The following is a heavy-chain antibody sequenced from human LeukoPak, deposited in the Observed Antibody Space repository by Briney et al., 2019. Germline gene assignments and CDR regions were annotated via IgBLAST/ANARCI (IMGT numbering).Heavy chain of an antibody. CDR2: IYTGGST. D-gene: IGHD3-10*01. J-gene: IGHJ4*02. CDR1: GGSISSYY. CDR3: ARDRFGSGSYPDYFDY. V-gene: IGHV4-4*07. Sequence: SETLSLTCTVSGGSISSYYWSWIRQPAGKKLEWIGRIYTGGSTNYNPSVKSRVTMSVDTSKNQFSLKLSSVTAADTAVYYCARDRFGSGSYPDYFDYWGQGTLVIVSS.